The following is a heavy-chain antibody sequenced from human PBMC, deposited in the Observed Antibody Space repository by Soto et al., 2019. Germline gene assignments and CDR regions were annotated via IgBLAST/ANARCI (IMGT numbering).Heavy chain of an antibody. CDR2: SSYDGSNK. CDR1: DFDFSSYG. CDR3: ARVLPDYDILTGPGDY. D-gene: IGHD3-9*01. Sequence: PGGSLRLSCAASDFDFSSYGIHWVRQAPGKGLEWVAASSYDGSNKYYADSVKGRFTISRDNSKNTLYLQMNSLRAEDTAVYYCARVLPDYDILTGPGDYWGQGTLVTVSS. V-gene: IGHV3-30*03. J-gene: IGHJ4*02.